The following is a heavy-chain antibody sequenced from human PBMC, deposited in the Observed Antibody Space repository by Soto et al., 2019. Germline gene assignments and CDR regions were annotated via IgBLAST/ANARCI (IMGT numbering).Heavy chain of an antibody. J-gene: IGHJ3*02. CDR2: IKHSGSS. V-gene: IGHV4-34*01. CDR1: AGSFSHYY. CDR3: AGGGSSDWMFDLDI. Sequence: SETLSLTCAVYAGSFSHYYWNWIRQSPGKGLEWIGKIKHSGSSNYNPSLRSRVSISVDMSKNQFSLRLPSVTAAVTAVYYFAGGGSSDWMFDLDIWGQGTMFAVSS. D-gene: IGHD6-19*01.